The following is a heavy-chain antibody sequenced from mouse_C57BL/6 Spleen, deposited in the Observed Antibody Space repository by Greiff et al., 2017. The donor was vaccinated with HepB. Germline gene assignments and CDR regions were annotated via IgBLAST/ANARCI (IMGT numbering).Heavy chain of an antibody. CDR3: ARSYYGSSFYAMDY. J-gene: IGHJ4*01. D-gene: IGHD1-1*01. V-gene: IGHV14-2*01. CDR2: IDPEDGET. CDR1: GFNIKDYY. Sequence: EVQLQQSGAELVKPGASVKLSCTASGFNIKDYYMHWVKQRTEQGLEWIGRIDPEDGETKCAPKFQGKATITADTSSNTAYLQLSSLTSEDTAVYYCARSYYGSSFYAMDYWGQGTSVTVSS.